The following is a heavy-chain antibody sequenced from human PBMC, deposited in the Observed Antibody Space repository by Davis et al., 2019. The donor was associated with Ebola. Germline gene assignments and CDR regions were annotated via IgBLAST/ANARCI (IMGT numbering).Heavy chain of an antibody. CDR2: ISAYNGNT. D-gene: IGHD4-23*01. J-gene: IGHJ4*02. V-gene: IGHV1-18*01. CDR1: GGTFSSYA. CDR3: ARDGLRWPFDY. Sequence: ASVKVSCKASGGTFSSYAISWVRQAPGQGLEWMGWISAYNGNTNYAQKLQGRVTMTTDTSASTAYMELSSLRSEDTAVYYCARDGLRWPFDYWGQGTLVTVSS.